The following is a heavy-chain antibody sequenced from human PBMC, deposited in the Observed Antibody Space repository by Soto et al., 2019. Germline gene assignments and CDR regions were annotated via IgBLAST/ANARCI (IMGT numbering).Heavy chain of an antibody. CDR1: GFNFNYAW. V-gene: IGHV3-15*01. CDR2: IRTKTDDEAT. CDR3: AKGAPTGTFFDY. J-gene: IGHJ4*02. D-gene: IGHD3-10*01. Sequence: EVQLVESGGGLVKPGESLRLSCTASGFNFNYAWMSWVRQAPGKGLEWVARIRTKTDDEATDYAAPVKGRFSVSRDDSKNTVHLQMNSLKTEDTAVYYCAKGAPTGTFFDYWGQGILVTVSS.